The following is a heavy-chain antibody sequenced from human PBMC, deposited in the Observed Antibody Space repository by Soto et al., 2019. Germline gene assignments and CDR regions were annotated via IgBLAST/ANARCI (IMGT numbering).Heavy chain of an antibody. CDR2: ISSGGST. D-gene: IGHD5-12*01. Sequence: GGSLRLSCAASGFTVSSNYMSWVRQAPGKGLEWVSIISSGGSTYYADSVKGRFTISRDNSKNTLYLQMNSLRAEDTAVYYCARGRWLRLLDVWGQRTLVTVSS. CDR3: ARGRWLRLLDV. CDR1: GFTVSSNY. V-gene: IGHV3-66*01. J-gene: IGHJ4*02.